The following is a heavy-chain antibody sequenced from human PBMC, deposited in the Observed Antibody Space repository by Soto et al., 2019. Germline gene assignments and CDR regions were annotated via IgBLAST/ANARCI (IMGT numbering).Heavy chain of an antibody. CDR2: ISAGGGTT. J-gene: IGHJ3*02. D-gene: IGHD4-17*01. V-gene: IGHV3-23*01. CDR1: GFTFTTYA. Sequence: GSLRLSCAASGFTFTTYAMSWVRQAPGKGLEWVSAISAGGGTTYYADSVKDRFTISRDNSMNALYLQIHSLRVEDTAVYYCAHPRGYGVFDAYDIWGQGTMVTVSS. CDR3: AHPRGYGVFDAYDI.